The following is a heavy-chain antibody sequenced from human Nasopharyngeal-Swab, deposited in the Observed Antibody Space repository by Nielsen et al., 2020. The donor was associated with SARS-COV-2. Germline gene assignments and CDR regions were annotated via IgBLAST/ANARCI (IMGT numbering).Heavy chain of an antibody. J-gene: IGHJ6*02. Sequence: VRQAPGKGLEWVAVISYDGSNKYYADSVEGRFTISRDNSKNTLYPQMNSLRAEDTAVYYCARGPGDGMDVWGQGTTVTVSS. D-gene: IGHD3-10*01. CDR2: ISYDGSNK. V-gene: IGHV3-30-3*01. CDR3: ARGPGDGMDV.